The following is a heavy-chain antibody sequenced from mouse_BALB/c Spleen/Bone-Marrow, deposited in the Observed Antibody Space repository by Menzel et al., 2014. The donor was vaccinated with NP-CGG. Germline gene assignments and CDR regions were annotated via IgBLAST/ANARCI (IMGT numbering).Heavy chain of an antibody. CDR1: GFSLTSYG. CDR2: IWAGGNT. Sequence: VKLVESGPGLVAPSQSLSITCTVSGFSLTSYGVHWVRQPPGKGLEWLGIIWAGGNTNYNSALMSRLSISKDNSKSQVFLKMNCLQTDDTAMYYCARELGAWFAYWGQGTLVTVSA. J-gene: IGHJ3*01. D-gene: IGHD4-1*01. CDR3: ARELGAWFAY. V-gene: IGHV2-9*02.